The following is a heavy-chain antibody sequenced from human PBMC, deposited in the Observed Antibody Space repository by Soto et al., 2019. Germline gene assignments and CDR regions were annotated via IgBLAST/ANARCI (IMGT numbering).Heavy chain of an antibody. Sequence: SETLSLTCTVSGGSISSSSYYWGWIRQPPGKGLEWIGSIYYSGSTYYNPSLKSRVTISVDTSKNQFSLKLSSVTAADTAVYYCARTITGYSSSWGQGTLVTVSS. D-gene: IGHD6-13*01. V-gene: IGHV4-39*01. CDR3: ARTITGYSSS. CDR1: GGSISSSSYY. J-gene: IGHJ4*02. CDR2: IYYSGST.